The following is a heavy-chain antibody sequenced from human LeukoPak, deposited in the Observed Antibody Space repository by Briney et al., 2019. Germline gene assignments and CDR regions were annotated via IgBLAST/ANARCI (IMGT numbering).Heavy chain of an antibody. CDR3: ATIKRGSIYGYFDF. CDR1: DDSFSSHY. CDR2: ISYIGST. V-gene: IGHV4-59*11. Sequence: SETLSLTCAVSDDSFSSHYWTWIWQPPGKGLEWIGYISYIGSTNYNPSLKSRVTISIDTSKNQFSLKLTSVTAADTAVYYCATIKRGSIYGYFDFWGQGVLVTVSS. J-gene: IGHJ4*02. D-gene: IGHD5-18*01.